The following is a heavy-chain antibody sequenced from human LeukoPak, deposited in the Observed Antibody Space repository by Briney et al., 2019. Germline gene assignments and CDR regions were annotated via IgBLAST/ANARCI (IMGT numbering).Heavy chain of an antibody. CDR3: AREGDFWSGYPIDHYYYMDV. CDR2: ISGRGDLE. Sequence: GGSLGLSCSASGLTFSSYAMTWVRQAPGKGLEWVSTISGRGDLEFYTESVKGRFTISRDHSKNTVHLQMDSLRAEDTAIYYCAREGDFWSGYPIDHYYYMDVWGKGTTVTVTS. CDR1: GLTFSSYA. V-gene: IGHV3-23*01. J-gene: IGHJ6*03. D-gene: IGHD3-3*01.